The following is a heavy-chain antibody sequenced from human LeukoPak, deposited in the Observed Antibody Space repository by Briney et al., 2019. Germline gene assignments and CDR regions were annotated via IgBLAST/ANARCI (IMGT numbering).Heavy chain of an antibody. CDR1: GFTFSSYS. V-gene: IGHV3-21*01. CDR2: ISSSSSYI. J-gene: IGHJ4*02. D-gene: IGHD2-15*01. Sequence: PGGSLRLSCAASGFTFSSYSMNWVRQAPGKGLEWVSSISSSSSYIYYADSVKGRFTISRDNAKNSLYLQMNSLRAEDTAVYYCARGRGVYGGSCRFDYWGQGTLVTVSS. CDR3: ARGRGVYGGSCRFDY.